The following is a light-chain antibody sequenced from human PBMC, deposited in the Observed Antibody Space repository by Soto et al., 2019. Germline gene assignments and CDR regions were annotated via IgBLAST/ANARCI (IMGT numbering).Light chain of an antibody. CDR1: QDIATY. V-gene: IGKV1-33*01. Sequence: DTQMTQSPSSLSASVGNRVTITCQASQDIATYLNWYQQKPGKAPNLLIYDASNLETGVPSRFSGGVSGTHFTFTISNLQPEDIATYYCQQYDNLPPTWTFGQGTKVEIE. J-gene: IGKJ1*01. CDR2: DAS. CDR3: QQYDNLPPTWT.